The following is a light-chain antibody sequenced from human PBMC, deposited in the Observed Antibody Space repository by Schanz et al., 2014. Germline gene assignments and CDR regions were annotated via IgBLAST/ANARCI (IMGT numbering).Light chain of an antibody. J-gene: IGLJ3*02. CDR2: EGS. CDR3: SSYAGSNNLGV. Sequence: QSALTQPASVSESPGQSITISCTGTSSDVGSFNLVSWYQQHPGKAPKLMIYEGSKRPSGVPDRFSGSKSGNTASLTVSGLQAEDEADYYCSSYAGSNNLGVFGGGTKLTVL. V-gene: IGLV2-14*02. CDR1: SSDVGSFNL.